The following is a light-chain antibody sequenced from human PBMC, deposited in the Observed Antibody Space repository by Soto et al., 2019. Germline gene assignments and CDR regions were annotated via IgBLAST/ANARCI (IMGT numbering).Light chain of an antibody. CDR3: QQSYSTPSIT. V-gene: IGKV1-39*01. J-gene: IGKJ5*01. CDR2: AAS. CDR1: QSTSSY. Sequence: DIQMTQSPSSLSASVGDRVTITCRASQSTSSYLNWYQQKPGKAPKLLIYAASSLQSGVPSRFSGSGSATDFTLTISSLQPEDFETYYCQQSYSTPSITFGQGTRLEIK.